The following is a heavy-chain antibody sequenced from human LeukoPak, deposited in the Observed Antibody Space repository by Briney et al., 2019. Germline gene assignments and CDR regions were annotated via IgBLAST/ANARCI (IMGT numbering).Heavy chain of an antibody. D-gene: IGHD2-15*01. CDR2: ISSSGSTI. CDR3: ARAPGYCSGGSCFPAGNFDY. J-gene: IGHJ4*02. V-gene: IGHV3-48*03. CDR1: GFTFNSYE. Sequence: GGSLRLSCAASGFTFNSYEMNWVRQAPGKGLEWVSYISSSGSTIYYADSVKGRFTISRDNAKNSLYLQMNSLRAEDTAVYYCARAPGYCSGGSCFPAGNFDYWGQGTLVTVSS.